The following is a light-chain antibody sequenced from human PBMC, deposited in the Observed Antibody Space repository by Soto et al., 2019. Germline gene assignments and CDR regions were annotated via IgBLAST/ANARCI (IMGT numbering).Light chain of an antibody. J-gene: IGKJ1*01. CDR1: QSISSW. CDR3: QQYNSYRT. Sequence: DIHSTQSPSTPSFSVVDSASITCRASQSISSWLAWYQQKPGKAPKLLIYDASSLESGVPSRFSGSGSGTEFTLTISSLQTDDFATYYCQQYNSYRTFGQGTKVDI. CDR2: DAS. V-gene: IGKV1-5*01.